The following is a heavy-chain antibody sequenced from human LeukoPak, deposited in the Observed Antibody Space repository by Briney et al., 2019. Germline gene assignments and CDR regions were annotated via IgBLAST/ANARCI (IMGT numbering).Heavy chain of an antibody. CDR1: GESFSGYY. D-gene: IGHD6-19*01. CDR2: INHSGST. V-gene: IGHV4-34*01. CDR3: ARARRPSVERQYSGGWYYFDY. Sequence: KPSETLSFTCAVYGESFSGYYWSWIRQSPEKGLEWIGQINHSGSTTYNPSLKSQLTISVDSYKNQVSLKLSSVTAADTAVYYCARARRPSVERQYSGGWYYFDYGGQGTLVTVSS. J-gene: IGHJ4*02.